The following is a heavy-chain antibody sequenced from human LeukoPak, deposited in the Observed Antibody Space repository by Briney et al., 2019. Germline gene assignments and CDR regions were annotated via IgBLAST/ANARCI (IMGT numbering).Heavy chain of an antibody. J-gene: IGHJ4*02. D-gene: IGHD4-23*01. CDR3: VRGQYGGNSETPPFDY. V-gene: IGHV4-39*07. Sequence: PSEALSLTCTVSGGSISSSSYYWGWIRQPPGKGLEWIGSIYYSGSTYYNPSLKSRVTISVDTSKNQFSLKLSSVTAADTAVYYCVRGQYGGNSETPPFDYWGQGTLVTVSS. CDR2: IYYSGST. CDR1: GGSISSSSYY.